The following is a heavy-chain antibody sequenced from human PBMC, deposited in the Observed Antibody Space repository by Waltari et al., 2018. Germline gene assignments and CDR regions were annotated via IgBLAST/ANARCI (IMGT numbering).Heavy chain of an antibody. CDR2: IIPILGIA. CDR3: ARLSGPYSSSWYGDY. CDR1: GGTFSSYT. J-gene: IGHJ4*02. Sequence: QVQLVQSGAEVKKPGSSVKLSCPASGGTFSSYTISWVRQAPGQGLEWMGRIIPILGIANYAQKFQGRVTITADKSTSTAYMELSSLRSEDTAVYYCARLSGPYSSSWYGDYWGQGTLVTVSS. V-gene: IGHV1-69*02. D-gene: IGHD6-13*01.